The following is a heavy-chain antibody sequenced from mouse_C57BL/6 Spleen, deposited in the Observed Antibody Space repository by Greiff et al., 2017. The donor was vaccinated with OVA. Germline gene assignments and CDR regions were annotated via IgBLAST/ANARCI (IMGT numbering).Heavy chain of an antibody. D-gene: IGHD1-1*01. CDR3: ARREDYYGSSLYYYAMDY. CDR2: IWRGGST. Sequence: VQWVESGPGLVQPSQSLSITCTVSGFSLTSYGVHWVRQSPGKGLEWLGVIWRGGSTDYNAAFMSRLSITKDNSKSQVFFKMNSLQADDTAIYYCARREDYYGSSLYYYAMDYWGQGTSVTVSS. V-gene: IGHV2-5*01. CDR1: GFSLTSYG. J-gene: IGHJ4*01.